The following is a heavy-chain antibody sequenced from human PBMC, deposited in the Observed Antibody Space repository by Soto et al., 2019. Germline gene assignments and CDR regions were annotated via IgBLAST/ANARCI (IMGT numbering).Heavy chain of an antibody. J-gene: IGHJ4*02. D-gene: IGHD1-1*01. CDR3: ATGYCTTTACHSRAGPLFGY. CDR1: GGTFSKDA. CDR2: IILKFGTA. Sequence: QVQLVQSGAEVKRPGSSVTVSCKASGGTFSKDAISWVRQAPGQGLEWMGGIILKFGTAKYAQKLQDRLTITADTSTGTVFMELSSLTSEVTAVYYCATGYCTTTACHSRAGPLFGYWGQGSLVIVSS. V-gene: IGHV1-69*06.